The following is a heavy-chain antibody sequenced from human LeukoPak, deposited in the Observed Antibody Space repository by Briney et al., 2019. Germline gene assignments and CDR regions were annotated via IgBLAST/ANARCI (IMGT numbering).Heavy chain of an antibody. CDR2: IWYDGSNK. CDR3: ARVAGDGAFDI. J-gene: IGHJ3*02. V-gene: IGHV3-33*08. CDR1: GFTFSSYA. Sequence: GGSLRLSCAASGFTFSSYATHWVRQAPGKGLEWVAVIWYDGSNKYYADSVKGRFTISRDNSKNTLYLQMNSLRAEDTAVYYCARVAGDGAFDIWGQGTMVTVSS. D-gene: IGHD5-24*01.